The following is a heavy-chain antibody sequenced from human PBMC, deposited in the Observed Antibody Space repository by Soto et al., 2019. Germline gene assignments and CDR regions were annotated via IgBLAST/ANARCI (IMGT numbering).Heavy chain of an antibody. CDR1: GYTFTSYA. CDR3: ARDVEFLEWLFRDYYYMDV. Sequence: ASVKVSCKASGYTFTSYAMHWVRQAPGQRLEWMGWINAGNGNTKYSQKFQGRVTITRDTSASTAYMELSSLRSEDTAVYYCARDVEFLEWLFRDYYYMDVWGKGTTVTSP. J-gene: IGHJ6*03. CDR2: INAGNGNT. D-gene: IGHD3-3*01. V-gene: IGHV1-3*01.